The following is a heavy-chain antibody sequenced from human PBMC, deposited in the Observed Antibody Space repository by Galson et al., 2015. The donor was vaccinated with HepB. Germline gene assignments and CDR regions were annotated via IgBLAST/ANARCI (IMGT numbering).Heavy chain of an antibody. V-gene: IGHV3-64*01. D-gene: IGHD6-19*01. J-gene: IGHJ4*02. CDR3: ARDMSTGGSGWPVDY. Sequence: SLRLSCAASGFNFGSYAMHWVRQAPGKGLEYVSAISNNGDSTYYANSVQGRFTVSSDNSKNTLYLQMGSLRVEDMAVYYCARDMSTGGSGWPVDYWGQGTQVTVSS. CDR2: ISNNGDST. CDR1: GFNFGSYA.